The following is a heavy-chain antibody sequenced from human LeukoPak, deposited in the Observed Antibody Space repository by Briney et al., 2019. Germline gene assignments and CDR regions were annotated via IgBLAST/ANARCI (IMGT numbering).Heavy chain of an antibody. Sequence: SQTLSLTCAISGDSVSSNSAAWNWIRQSSSRGLEWLGRTYYRSKWYNDYAVSVKSRITINPDTSKNQFSLQLNSVTPEDTAVYYCARGGSYDILTGYYYGMDVWGKGTTVTVSS. CDR2: TYYRSKWYN. J-gene: IGHJ6*04. CDR1: GDSVSSNSAA. V-gene: IGHV6-1*01. D-gene: IGHD3-9*01. CDR3: ARGGSYDILTGYYYGMDV.